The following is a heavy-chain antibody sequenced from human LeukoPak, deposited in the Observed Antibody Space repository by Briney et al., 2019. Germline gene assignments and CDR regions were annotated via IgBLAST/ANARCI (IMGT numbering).Heavy chain of an antibody. J-gene: IGHJ4*02. Sequence: QPGGSLRLSCAASGFIFNNHWMIWVRQAPGKGLEWVANINEAGSEKYYVDSEKGRFTISRDNAKNSMYLQMNSLRAEDTAVYYCVRGKLYSSGYWGQGTLVTVSS. D-gene: IGHD6-19*01. CDR3: VRGKLYSSGY. V-gene: IGHV3-7*01. CDR1: GFIFNNHW. CDR2: INEAGSEK.